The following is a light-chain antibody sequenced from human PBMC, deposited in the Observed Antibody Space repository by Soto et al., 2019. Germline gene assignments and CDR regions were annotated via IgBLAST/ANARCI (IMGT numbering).Light chain of an antibody. V-gene: IGLV2-14*03. CDR2: DVS. Sequence: QSVLTQPASVSGSPGQSISISCTGTRSDVGGYKHVSWYQQHPGKVPRLIIFDVSSRPSGVSHRFSGSKSGDTASLTISGLQAEDEADYYCSSYTPTSTFVFGTGTKVTVL. CDR3: SSYTPTSTFV. CDR1: RSDVGGYKH. J-gene: IGLJ1*01.